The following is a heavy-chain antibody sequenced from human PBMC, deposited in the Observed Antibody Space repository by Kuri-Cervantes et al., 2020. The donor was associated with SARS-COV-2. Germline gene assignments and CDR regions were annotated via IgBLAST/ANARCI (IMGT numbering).Heavy chain of an antibody. V-gene: IGHV3-30-3*01. CDR2: ISYDGSNK. Sequence: GGSLRLSCAASGFTFSSYAMHWVRQAPGKGLEWVAVISYDGSNKYYADPVKGRFTISRDNSKNTLYLQMNSLRAEDTAVYYCARDCAAGIFDYWGQGTLVTVSS. CDR1: GFTFSSYA. J-gene: IGHJ4*02. D-gene: IGHD1-1*01. CDR3: ARDCAAGIFDY.